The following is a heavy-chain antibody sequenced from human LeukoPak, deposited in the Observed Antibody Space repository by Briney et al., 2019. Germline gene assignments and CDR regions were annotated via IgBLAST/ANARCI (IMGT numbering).Heavy chain of an antibody. V-gene: IGHV3-30-3*01. J-gene: IGHJ6*02. Sequence: PGGSLRLSCAASGFTVSSNYMSWVRQAPGKGLEWVAVISYDGSNKYYADSVKGRFTISRDNSKNTLYLQMNSLRAEDTAVYYCASDCSSTNCYLLFSPAGMDVWGQGTTVTVSS. CDR3: ASDCSSTNCYLLFSPAGMDV. CDR1: GFTVSSNY. D-gene: IGHD2-2*01. CDR2: ISYDGSNK.